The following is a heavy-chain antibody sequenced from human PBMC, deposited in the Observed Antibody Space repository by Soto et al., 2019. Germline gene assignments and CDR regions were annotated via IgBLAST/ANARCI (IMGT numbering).Heavy chain of an antibody. CDR3: ARDLGSTVYYYYYGMDV. V-gene: IGHV1-2*04. Sequence: QVQLVQSGAEVKKPGASVKVSCKASGYTFTGYYMHWVRQAPGQGLEWMGWINPNSGGTNYAQKFQGWVTMTRDTSISTAYMELSRLSSDDTAVYYCARDLGSTVYYYYYGMDVWGQGTTVTVSS. CDR2: INPNSGGT. J-gene: IGHJ6*02. D-gene: IGHD2-15*01. CDR1: GYTFTGYY.